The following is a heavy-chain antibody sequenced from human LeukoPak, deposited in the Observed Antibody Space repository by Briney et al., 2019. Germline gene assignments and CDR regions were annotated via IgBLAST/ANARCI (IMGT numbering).Heavy chain of an antibody. J-gene: IGHJ5*02. CDR3: ARDNYAGANWFDP. Sequence: GGSLRLSCAASGFTFSSYAMSWVRQAPGKGLEWVSAISGNGGSTYYADSVKGRFTISRDDSKNTLYLQMNSLRAEDTAVYYCARDNYAGANWFDPWGQGTLVTVSS. CDR2: ISGNGGST. D-gene: IGHD1-7*01. V-gene: IGHV3-23*01. CDR1: GFTFSSYA.